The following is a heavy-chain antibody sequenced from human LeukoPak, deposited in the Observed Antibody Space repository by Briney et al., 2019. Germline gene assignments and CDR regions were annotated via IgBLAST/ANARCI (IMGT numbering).Heavy chain of an antibody. CDR2: ISAYNGNT. CDR1: GYTFTSYG. D-gene: IGHD4-23*01. Sequence: ASVKVSCKASGYTFTSYGISWVRQAPGQGLAWMGWISAYNGNTNYAQKLQGRVTMTTDTSTSTAYMELRSLRSDDTAVYYCARGLGYGGNSPRYFQHWGQGTLVTVSS. J-gene: IGHJ1*01. CDR3: ARGLGYGGNSPRYFQH. V-gene: IGHV1-18*01.